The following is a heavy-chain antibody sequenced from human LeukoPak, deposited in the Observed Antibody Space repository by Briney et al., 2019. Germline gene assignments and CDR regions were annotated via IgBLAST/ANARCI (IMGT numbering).Heavy chain of an antibody. CDR2: IYYSGST. J-gene: IGHJ4*02. CDR1: NGSISSSNYY. Sequence: SETLSLTCTVSNGSISSSNYYWAWIRQPPGKGLEWIGSIYYSGSTYYNPSLKSRVTISVDTSKNQFSLKLSSVTAADTAVYYCATVAPESYRSLTRYFDYWGQGTLVTVSS. D-gene: IGHD3-16*02. CDR3: ATVAPESYRSLTRYFDY. V-gene: IGHV4-39*01.